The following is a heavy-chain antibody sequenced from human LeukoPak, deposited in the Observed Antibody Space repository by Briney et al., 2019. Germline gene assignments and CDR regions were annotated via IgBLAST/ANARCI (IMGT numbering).Heavy chain of an antibody. CDR3: AKQGPGIQLWLRPNFDY. V-gene: IGHV3-23*01. CDR2: VGGGGGST. Sequence: GGSLRLSCAASGFTFSNSAMTWVRQVPGKGLEWVSSVGGGGGSTFYADSVKGRFTISRDNSKNTLYLQMNSLRAEDTAVYYCAKQGPGIQLWLRPNFDYWGQGTLVTVSS. CDR1: GFTFSNSA. D-gene: IGHD5-18*01. J-gene: IGHJ4*02.